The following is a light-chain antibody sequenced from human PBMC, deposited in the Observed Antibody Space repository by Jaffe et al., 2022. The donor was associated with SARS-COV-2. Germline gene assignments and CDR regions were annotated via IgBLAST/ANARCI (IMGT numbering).Light chain of an antibody. V-gene: IGKV1-5*03. CDR2: TAS. CDR1: QSIDSW. Sequence: DIQMTQSPSTLSASVGDRVTITCRASQSIDSWLAWYQQKPGKAPNLLIYTASILESGVPSRFSGSRSGTDFTLTISSLQPDDFATYYCQQYKSYPRTFGQGTKVEIK. J-gene: IGKJ1*01. CDR3: QQYKSYPRT.